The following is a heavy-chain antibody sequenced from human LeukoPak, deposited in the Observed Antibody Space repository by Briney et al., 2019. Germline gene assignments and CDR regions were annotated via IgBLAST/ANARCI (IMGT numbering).Heavy chain of an antibody. CDR2: ISYDGSNK. CDR3: VREARGYHYTYFDY. Sequence: GGSLRLSCAASGFTFSSYAMHWVRQAPGKGLEWVAVISYDGSNKYYADSVKGRFTISRDNSKNTLYLQMNSLRAGDTAVYYCVREARGYHYTYFDYWGQGTLVTVSS. V-gene: IGHV3-30*04. D-gene: IGHD5-18*01. CDR1: GFTFSSYA. J-gene: IGHJ4*02.